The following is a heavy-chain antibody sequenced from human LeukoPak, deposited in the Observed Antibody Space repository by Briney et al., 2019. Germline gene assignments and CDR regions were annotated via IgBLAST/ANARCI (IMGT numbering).Heavy chain of an antibody. D-gene: IGHD3-9*01. V-gene: IGHV3-21*01. Sequence: PGGSLRLSCAASGFTFSSYSMNWVRQAPGKGLEWVSSISSSSIYIYYADSVKGRFTISRDNSKNTLYLQMNSLRAEDTAVYYCARTMRPILTGYYSLDYWGQGTLVTASS. CDR3: ARTMRPILTGYYSLDY. J-gene: IGHJ4*02. CDR2: ISSSSIYI. CDR1: GFTFSSYS.